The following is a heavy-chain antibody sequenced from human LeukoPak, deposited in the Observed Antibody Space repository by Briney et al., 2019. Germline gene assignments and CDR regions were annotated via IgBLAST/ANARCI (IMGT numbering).Heavy chain of an antibody. Sequence: PSETLSLTCAVYGGSFSGYYWSWIRQPPGKGLEWIGYIYYSGSTNYNPSLKSRVTISVDTSKNQFSLKLSSVTAADTAVYSLTLSGWFYYMDVWGKGTTVTISS. CDR1: GGSFSGYY. CDR2: IYYSGST. V-gene: IGHV4-59*01. J-gene: IGHJ6*03. CDR3: TLSGWFYYMDV. D-gene: IGHD6-19*01.